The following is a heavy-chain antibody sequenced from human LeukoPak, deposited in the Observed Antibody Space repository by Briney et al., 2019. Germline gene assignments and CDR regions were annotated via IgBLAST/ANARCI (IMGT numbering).Heavy chain of an antibody. Sequence: GGSLRLSCVASGFTFSSYGMHWVRQAPGKGLEWVAVISYDGSNKYYADSVKGRFTISGDNSKNTLYLQMNSLRAEDTAVYYCAKAYDYYDSSGYYSIGDYWGQGTLVTVSS. CDR1: GFTFSSYG. J-gene: IGHJ4*02. CDR3: AKAYDYYDSSGYYSIGDY. V-gene: IGHV3-30*18. CDR2: ISYDGSNK. D-gene: IGHD3-22*01.